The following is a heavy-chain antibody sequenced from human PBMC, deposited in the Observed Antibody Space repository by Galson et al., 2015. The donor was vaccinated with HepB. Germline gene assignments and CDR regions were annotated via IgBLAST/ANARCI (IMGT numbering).Heavy chain of an antibody. CDR2: IIPLFGTA. V-gene: IGHV1-69*13. CDR3: ARTLGSCTSIGCYTVLDY. CDR1: GGTFSSYA. D-gene: IGHD2-2*02. J-gene: IGHJ4*02. Sequence: SVKVSCKASGGTFSSYAVSWVRQAPGQGPEWMGGIIPLFGTANYAQKFQGRVTITADESTSTAYMELSSLRSEDTAVYFCARTLGSCTSIGCYTVLDYWGQGTLVTVSS.